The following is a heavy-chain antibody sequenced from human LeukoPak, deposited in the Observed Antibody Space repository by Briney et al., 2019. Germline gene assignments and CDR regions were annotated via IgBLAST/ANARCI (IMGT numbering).Heavy chain of an antibody. Sequence: PGGSLRLSCAASGFTFSSYAMSWVRQAPGKGLEWVSAISGSGGSTYYADSVKGRFTNSRDNSKNTLYLQMNSLRAEDTAVYYCAKREYGDYNNWFDPWGQGTLVTVSS. CDR1: GFTFSSYA. V-gene: IGHV3-23*01. J-gene: IGHJ5*02. D-gene: IGHD4-17*01. CDR2: ISGSGGST. CDR3: AKREYGDYNNWFDP.